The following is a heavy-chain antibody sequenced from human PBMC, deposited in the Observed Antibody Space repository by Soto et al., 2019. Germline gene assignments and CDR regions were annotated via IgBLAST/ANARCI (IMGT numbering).Heavy chain of an antibody. CDR3: ARDLRSGASEFDY. CDR2: IYYSGST. J-gene: IGHJ4*02. CDR1: GGSISSSSYY. Sequence: QLQLQESGPGLVKPSETLSLTCTVSGGSISSSSYYWGWIRQPPGKGLEWIGSIYYSGSTYYNPSLKSRVTISVDTSKNQFSLKLSSVTAADTAVYYCARDLRSGASEFDYWGQGTLVTVSS. V-gene: IGHV4-39*02.